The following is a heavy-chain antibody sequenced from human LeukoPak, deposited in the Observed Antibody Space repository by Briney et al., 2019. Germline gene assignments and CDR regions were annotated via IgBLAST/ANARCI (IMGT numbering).Heavy chain of an antibody. Sequence: GGSLRLSCAASGFTFSSYAMSWVRQAPGKGLEWVSVIYSGGSTYYADSVKGRFTISRDNSKNTLYLQMNSLRAEDTAVYYCARTSFYYYGMDVWGQGTTVTVSS. CDR3: ARTSFYYYGMDV. CDR1: GFTFSSYA. V-gene: IGHV3-53*01. CDR2: IYSGGST. J-gene: IGHJ6*02. D-gene: IGHD2-2*01.